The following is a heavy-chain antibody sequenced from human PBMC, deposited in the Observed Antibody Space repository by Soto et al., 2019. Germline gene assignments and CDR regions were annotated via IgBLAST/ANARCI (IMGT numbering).Heavy chain of an antibody. D-gene: IGHD3-3*01. CDR1: GDSISSSY. CDR2: IDDTGST. Sequence: LETLSLTCTVPGDSISSSYWKWTRQAPGKGLEWIGYIDDTGSTNYNPSLKSRVTLSVDPSNNQYSLKLSSVTAADTAVYYCARGVLEWLLRDSYYYYLDVWGKGTTVTVSS. V-gene: IGHV4-59*01. J-gene: IGHJ6*03. CDR3: ARGVLEWLLRDSYYYYLDV.